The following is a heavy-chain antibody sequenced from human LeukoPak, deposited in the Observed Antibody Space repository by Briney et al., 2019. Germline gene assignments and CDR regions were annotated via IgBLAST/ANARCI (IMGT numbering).Heavy chain of an antibody. J-gene: IGHJ1*01. D-gene: IGHD4-17*01. Sequence: GGSLRLPCAASGFTFSSYAMSWVRQTPGKGLEWVSVISGTGGSTYYADSVKGRFTISRDNSKNTLYLQMNSLRADDTAVYYCAKEIYGDSTGGRFQHWGQGTLVTVSS. CDR3: AKEIYGDSTGGRFQH. V-gene: IGHV3-23*01. CDR2: ISGTGGST. CDR1: GFTFSSYA.